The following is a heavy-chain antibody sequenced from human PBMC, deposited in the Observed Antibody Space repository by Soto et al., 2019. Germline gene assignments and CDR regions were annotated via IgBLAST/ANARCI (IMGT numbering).Heavy chain of an antibody. Sequence: GGSLRLSCAASGFTFSTFDMTWVRQAPGKGLEWVSLIRGNDGSTHYADCVKGRFTIFKDNSKNTLYLQMNSLRAEDTAVYYCARDAPYYYDSSGLDYWGQGTLVTVSS. D-gene: IGHD3-22*01. V-gene: IGHV3-23*01. CDR1: GFTFSTFD. CDR2: IRGNDGST. J-gene: IGHJ4*02. CDR3: ARDAPYYYDSSGLDY.